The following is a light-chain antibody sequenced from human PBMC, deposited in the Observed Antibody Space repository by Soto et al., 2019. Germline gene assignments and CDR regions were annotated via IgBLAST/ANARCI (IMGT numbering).Light chain of an antibody. V-gene: IGKV1-39*01. Sequence: DIQMTQSPSSLSASVGDRVTITCGASQSISGYLNWYQQKPGKAPKLLIYAASSLQRGGPSRFSGSGSGTDFTLTISSLQPEDVATYYCQQSYSTRLTFGGGTKVEIK. J-gene: IGKJ4*02. CDR1: QSISGY. CDR2: AAS. CDR3: QQSYSTRLT.